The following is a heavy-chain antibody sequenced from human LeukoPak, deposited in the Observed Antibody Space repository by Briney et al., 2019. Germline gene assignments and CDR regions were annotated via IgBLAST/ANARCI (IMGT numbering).Heavy chain of an antibody. V-gene: IGHV3-64*01. Sequence: GGSLRLSCAASGFTFSSYSMNWVRQAPGKGLEYVSAISSNGGSTYYANSVKGRFTISRDNSKNTLYLQMGSLRAEDMAVYYCARGMTGYYYYYMDVWGKGTTVTISS. CDR1: GFTFSSYS. J-gene: IGHJ6*03. D-gene: IGHD1-20*01. CDR2: ISSNGGST. CDR3: ARGMTGYYYYYMDV.